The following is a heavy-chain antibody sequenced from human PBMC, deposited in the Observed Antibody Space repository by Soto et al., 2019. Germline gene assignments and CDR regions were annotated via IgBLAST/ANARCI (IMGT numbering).Heavy chain of an antibody. J-gene: IGHJ4*02. CDR2: INEAGGEK. CDR1: GFTYTNTW. Sequence: EVQLVESGGGLVQPGGSLRLSCAASGFTYTNTWMSWVRQAPGKGLEWVACINEAGGEKYYVDSVKGRFTISRDNAKRSLYLQMNSLRVEDTALYYCAMYARSGYWGQGTLVTVSS. D-gene: IGHD2-8*01. V-gene: IGHV3-7*01. CDR3: AMYARSGY.